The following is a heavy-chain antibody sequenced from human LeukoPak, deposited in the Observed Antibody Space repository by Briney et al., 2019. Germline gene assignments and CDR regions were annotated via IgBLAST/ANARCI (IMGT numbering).Heavy chain of an antibody. D-gene: IGHD1-26*01. CDR3: AREYSGSYIDYYYMDV. J-gene: IGHJ6*03. V-gene: IGHV3-7*01. CDR1: GFTFSSYW. CDR2: IKQDGSER. Sequence: PGGSLRLSCAASGFTFSSYWMSWVRQAPGKGLEWVANIKQDGSERYYVDSVKGRFTISRDNAKNSLYLQMNSLRAEDTAVYYCAREYSGSYIDYYYMDVWGKGTAVTVSS.